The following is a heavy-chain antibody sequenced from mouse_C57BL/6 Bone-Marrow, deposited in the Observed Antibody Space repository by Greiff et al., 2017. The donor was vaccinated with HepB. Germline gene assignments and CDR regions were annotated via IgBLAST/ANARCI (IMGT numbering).Heavy chain of an antibody. V-gene: IGHV10-1*01. J-gene: IGHJ1*03. CDR3: VRHGVTTVVAPDFDV. D-gene: IGHD1-1*01. CDR2: IRSKSNNYAT. CDR1: GFSFNTYA. Sequence: EVKLVESGGGLVQPKGSLKLSCAASGFSFNTYAMNWVRQAPGKGLEWVARIRSKSNNYATYYADSVKDRFTISRDDSESMLYLQMNNLKTEDTAMYYCVRHGVTTVVAPDFDVWGTGTTVTVSS.